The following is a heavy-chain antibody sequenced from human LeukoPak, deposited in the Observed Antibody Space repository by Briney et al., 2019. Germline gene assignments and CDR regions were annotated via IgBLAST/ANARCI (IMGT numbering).Heavy chain of an antibody. CDR2: IYSGGGT. CDR1: GFTVSDNY. Sequence: GGSLRLSCAASGFTVSDNYMGWVRQAPEKGLEWVSFIYSGGGTSCADSVKGRFTISRDNSKNTLYLQMNSLRAEDTALYYCAKGGGYSYGYYYWGQGTLVTVSS. CDR3: AKGGGYSYGYYY. J-gene: IGHJ4*02. V-gene: IGHV3-66*01. D-gene: IGHD5-18*01.